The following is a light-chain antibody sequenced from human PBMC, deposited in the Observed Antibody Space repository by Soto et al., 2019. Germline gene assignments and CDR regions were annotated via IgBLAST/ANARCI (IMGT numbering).Light chain of an antibody. V-gene: IGKV3-11*01. CDR3: QQRSNWPT. CDR1: QSVSSY. CDR2: DAS. J-gene: IGKJ3*01. Sequence: EIVLTQSPATLSLSPGERATLSCTASQSVSSYLAWYQQKPGQAPRLLIYDASNRATGIPARFSGSGSGTDFTLTISSLEPEDFAVYDCQQRSNWPTFGPGTKVDIK.